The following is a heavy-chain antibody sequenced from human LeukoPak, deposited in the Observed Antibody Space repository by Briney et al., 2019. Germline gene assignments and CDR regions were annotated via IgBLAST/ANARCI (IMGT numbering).Heavy chain of an antibody. J-gene: IGHJ3*02. CDR1: GFTFSSYA. D-gene: IGHD3-16*02. Sequence: GGSLRLSCAASGFTFSSYAMSWVRQAPGKGLEWVSAISGSGGSTYYADSVKGRFTISRDNSKNTLYLQMNSLRAEDTAVYYCARDSVITFGGVIVNAFDIWGQGTMVTVSS. CDR2: ISGSGGST. CDR3: ARDSVITFGGVIVNAFDI. V-gene: IGHV3-23*01.